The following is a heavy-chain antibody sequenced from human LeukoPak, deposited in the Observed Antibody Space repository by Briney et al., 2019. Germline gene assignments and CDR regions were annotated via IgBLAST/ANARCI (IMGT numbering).Heavy chain of an antibody. CDR1: GFTFSSYA. Sequence: GGSLRLSCAASGFTFSSYAMHWVRQAPGKGLEWVAVISYDGSNKYYADSVKGRFTISRDNSKNTLYLQMNSLRAEDTAVYYCASYYGDYERFDYWGQGTLSPSPQ. J-gene: IGHJ4*02. D-gene: IGHD4-17*01. CDR2: ISYDGSNK. V-gene: IGHV3-30-3*01. CDR3: ASYYGDYERFDY.